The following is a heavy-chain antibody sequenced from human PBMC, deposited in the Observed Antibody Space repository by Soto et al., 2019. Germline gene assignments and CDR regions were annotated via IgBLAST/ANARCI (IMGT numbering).Heavy chain of an antibody. CDR1: GGSISSSSYY. V-gene: IGHV4-39*01. D-gene: IGHD2-15*01. CDR3: ARHKKGGVVVVAALGWFDP. CDR2: IYYSGST. Sequence: SETLSLTCTVSGGSISSSSYYWDWIRQPPGKGLEWIGSIYYSGSTYYNPSLKSRVTISVDTSKNLFSLKLSSVTAADTAVYYCARHKKGGVVVVAALGWFDPWGQGTLVTVSS. J-gene: IGHJ5*02.